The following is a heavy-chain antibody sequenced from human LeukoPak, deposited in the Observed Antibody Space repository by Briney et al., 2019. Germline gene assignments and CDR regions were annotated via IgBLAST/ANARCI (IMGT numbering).Heavy chain of an antibody. Sequence: PGGSLRLSCAASGFTFDDYAMHWVRQAPGKGLEWVSGISWNSGSIGYADSVKGRFTISRDNAKNSLYLQMNSLRAEDTAVYYCASLVGATTPFGYWGQGTLVTVSS. CDR2: ISWNSGSI. D-gene: IGHD1-26*01. J-gene: IGHJ4*02. CDR1: GFTFDDYA. V-gene: IGHV3-9*01. CDR3: ASLVGATTPFGY.